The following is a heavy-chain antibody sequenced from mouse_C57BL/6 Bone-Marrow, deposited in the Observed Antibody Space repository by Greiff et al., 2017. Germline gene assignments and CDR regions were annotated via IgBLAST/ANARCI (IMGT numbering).Heavy chain of an antibody. CDR2: IDPSDSYT. V-gene: IGHV1-69*01. CDR1: GYTFTSYW. CDR3: ARARYDYDGAWFAY. J-gene: IGHJ3*01. D-gene: IGHD2-4*01. Sequence: VQLQQPGAELVMPGASVKLSCKASGYTFTSYWMHWVKQRPGQGLEWIGEIDPSDSYTNYNQKFKGKSTLTVDKSSSTAYMQLSSLTSEDSAVYYCARARYDYDGAWFAYWGQGTLVIVSA.